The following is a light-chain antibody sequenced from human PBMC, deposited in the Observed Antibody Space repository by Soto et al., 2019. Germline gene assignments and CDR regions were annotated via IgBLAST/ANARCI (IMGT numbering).Light chain of an antibody. CDR3: HQYGRSPLIT. V-gene: IGKV3-20*01. Sequence: EIVMTQSPDTLSVSPGERATFYCRASQSVSSNLAWYQQKPGQATRPLIYDGSKRPAGVPDRISGDGSGTDYTLTISRLDPEDFAVYYCHQYGRSPLITFGQGTRLEI. J-gene: IGKJ5*01. CDR1: QSVSSN. CDR2: DGS.